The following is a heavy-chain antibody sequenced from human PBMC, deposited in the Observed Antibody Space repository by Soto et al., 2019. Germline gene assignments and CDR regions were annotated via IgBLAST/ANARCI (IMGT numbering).Heavy chain of an antibody. Sequence: QVQLVESGGGGVQPGRSLRLSCAACGFTFSSYGMHWVRQAPGRGLEWVAVISYDGSNKYYADSVKGRFTISRDNSKNTLYLQMNSLRAEDTAVYYCAKEGLDYNIDYWGQGTLVTVSS. J-gene: IGHJ4*02. V-gene: IGHV3-30*18. CDR1: GFTFSSYG. CDR2: ISYDGSNK. CDR3: AKEGLDYNIDY. D-gene: IGHD3-10*01.